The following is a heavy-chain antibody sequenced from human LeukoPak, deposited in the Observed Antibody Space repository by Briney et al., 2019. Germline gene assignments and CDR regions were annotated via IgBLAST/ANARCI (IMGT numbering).Heavy chain of an antibody. V-gene: IGHV3-30*01. CDR2: ISYDGSNK. CDR1: GFTFSSYA. Sequence: GRSLRLSCAASGFTFSSYAMHWVRQAPGKGLEWVAVISYDGSNKYYADSVKGRFTISRDNSKNTLYLQMNSLRAEDTAVYYCARDRQLDYWGQGTLATVSS. CDR3: ARDRQLDY. D-gene: IGHD6-13*01. J-gene: IGHJ4*02.